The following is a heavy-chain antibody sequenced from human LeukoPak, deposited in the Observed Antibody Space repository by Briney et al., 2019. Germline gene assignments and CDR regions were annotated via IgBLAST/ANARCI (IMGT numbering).Heavy chain of an antibody. CDR2: IYYSGST. CDR3: ARVTYYYDSSGYLPPAILYYFDY. D-gene: IGHD3-22*01. J-gene: IGHJ4*02. V-gene: IGHV4-61*01. Sequence: SETLSLTCTVSGGSVSSGSYYWSWIRQPPGKGLEWIGYIYYSGSTNYNPSLKSRVTISVDTSKNQFSLKLSSVTAADTAVYYCARVTYYYDSSGYLPPAILYYFDYWGQGTLVTVSS. CDR1: GGSVSSGSYY.